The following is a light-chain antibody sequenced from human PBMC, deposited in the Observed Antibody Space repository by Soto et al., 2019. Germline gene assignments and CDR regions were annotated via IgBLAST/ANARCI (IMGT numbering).Light chain of an antibody. Sequence: DIQMTQSPSSLSSSVADRFTITGGASQSVSSYLNWYQHKPGKAPKLLIYSASSLQSGVPSRFSGSGSGTDFTLTIDRLQPDDFATYYCQQYHTSSITFGQGTDWRL. CDR2: SAS. J-gene: IGKJ5*01. CDR1: QSVSSY. V-gene: IGKV1-39*01. CDR3: QQYHTSSIT.